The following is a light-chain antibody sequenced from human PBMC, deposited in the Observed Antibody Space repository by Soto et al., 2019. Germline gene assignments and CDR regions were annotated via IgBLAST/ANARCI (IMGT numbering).Light chain of an antibody. J-gene: IGKJ2*01. CDR3: QQCSKWPMYT. CDR1: QNVGTY. V-gene: IGKV3-11*01. CDR2: DAS. Sequence: EIVLTQSPDTLSLSPGERATLSCRASQNVGTYLTWFQQKPGQAPRRLIYDASTRVSGVPARFSGSGSGTDFTLTISSPEPEDFAVYYCQQCSKWPMYTFGQGTKLEIK.